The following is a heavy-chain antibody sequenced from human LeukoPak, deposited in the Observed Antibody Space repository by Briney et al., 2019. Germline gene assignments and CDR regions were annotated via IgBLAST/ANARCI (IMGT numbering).Heavy chain of an antibody. D-gene: IGHD2-15*01. Sequence: GASVKVSCKASGYTFTSYGISWVRQAPGQGLEWIGWISAYNGNTNYAQKLQGRVTMTTDTSTSTAYMELRSLRSDDTAVYYCARTWGYCSGGSCYPDYWGQGTLVTVSS. CDR1: GYTFTSYG. CDR3: ARTWGYCSGGSCYPDY. V-gene: IGHV1-18*01. J-gene: IGHJ4*02. CDR2: ISAYNGNT.